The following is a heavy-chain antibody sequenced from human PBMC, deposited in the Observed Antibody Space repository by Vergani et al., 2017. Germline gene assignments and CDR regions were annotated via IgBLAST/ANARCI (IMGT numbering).Heavy chain of an antibody. J-gene: IGHJ5*02. D-gene: IGHD5-12*01. CDR2: IYYSGST. Sequence: QLQLQESGPGLVKPSETLSLTCTVSGGSISSSSYYWGWIRQPPGKGLEWIGSIYYSGSTNYNPSLKSRVTISVDTSKNQFSLKLSSVTAADTAVYYCARAGSGYDYWFDPWGQGTLVTVSS. V-gene: IGHV4-39*07. CDR1: GGSISSSSYY. CDR3: ARAGSGYDYWFDP.